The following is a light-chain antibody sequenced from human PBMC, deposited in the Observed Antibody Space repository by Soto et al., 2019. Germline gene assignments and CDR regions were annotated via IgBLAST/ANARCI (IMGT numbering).Light chain of an antibody. Sequence: EIVLTQSPATLPLSPGERATLSCRASQSVSSYLAWYQQKPGQAPRLLIYDASNRASGIPARFSGSGSGTDVTLTISSREPKDFAVYYCQQRSNWPPLFTFGHGTKVDIK. CDR3: QQRSNWPPLFT. J-gene: IGKJ3*01. V-gene: IGKV3-11*01. CDR1: QSVSSY. CDR2: DAS.